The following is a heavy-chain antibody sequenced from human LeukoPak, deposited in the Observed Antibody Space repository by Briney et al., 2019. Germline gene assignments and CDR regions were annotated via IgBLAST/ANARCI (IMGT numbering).Heavy chain of an antibody. J-gene: IGHJ4*02. Sequence: GGSLRLSCAASGFTFNDYYMSWIRQAPGKGLVWVSRINSDGSSTSYADSVKGRFTISRDNAKNTLYLQMNSLRAEDTAVYYCAVERSGYDSYLDYWGQETLVTVSS. D-gene: IGHD5-12*01. V-gene: IGHV3-74*01. CDR3: AVERSGYDSYLDY. CDR2: INSDGSST. CDR1: GFTFNDYY.